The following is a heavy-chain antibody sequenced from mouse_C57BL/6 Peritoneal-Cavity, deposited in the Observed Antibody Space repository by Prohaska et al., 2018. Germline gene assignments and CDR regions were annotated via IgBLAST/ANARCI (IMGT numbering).Heavy chain of an antibody. CDR3: ARLVTTYFDV. V-gene: IGHV9-3*01. CDR2: INTYSGVP. J-gene: IGHJ1*03. D-gene: IGHD2-2*01. Sequence: QIQLVQSGPELKKPGGTVKISCKASGYTFTTYGMSWVKQAPGKGLKWMGWINTYSGVPTYADDFKGRFAFSLETSASTAYLQINNLKNEDTATYFCARLVTTYFDVWGTGTTVTVSS. CDR1: GYTFTTYG.